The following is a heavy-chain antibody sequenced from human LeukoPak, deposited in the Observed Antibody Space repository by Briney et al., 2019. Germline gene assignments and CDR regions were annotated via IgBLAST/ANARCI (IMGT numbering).Heavy chain of an antibody. V-gene: IGHV4-34*01. CDR3: ARGRAPFDP. CDR1: GGSFSGYY. CDR2: INHSGST. J-gene: IGHJ5*02. Sequence: PSETLSLTCAVYGGSFSGYYWSWIRQPPGKGLEWIGEINHSGSTNYNPPLKSRVTISVDTSKNQFSLKLSSVTAADTAVYYCARGRAPFDPWGQGTLVTVSS.